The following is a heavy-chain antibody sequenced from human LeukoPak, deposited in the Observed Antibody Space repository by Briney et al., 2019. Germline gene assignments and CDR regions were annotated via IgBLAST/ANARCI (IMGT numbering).Heavy chain of an antibody. D-gene: IGHD7-27*01. J-gene: IGHJ4*02. CDR2: ISYDGNNK. Sequence: PGGSLRLSCAASGFSFSNYGMHWVRQAPGKGLEWVAVISYDGNNKYYADSVKGRFTISRDNSENTLYPQMNSLRAEDTAVYYCARDNWGLDYWGQGTLVTVSS. CDR3: ARDNWGLDY. V-gene: IGHV3-30*19. CDR1: GFSFSNYG.